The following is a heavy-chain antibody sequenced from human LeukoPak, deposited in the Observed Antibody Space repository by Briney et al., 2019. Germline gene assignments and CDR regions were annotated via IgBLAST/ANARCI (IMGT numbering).Heavy chain of an antibody. Sequence: GGSLRLSCAAAGFTFSRYSMNWVRQAPGKGLEWISHISSDSTTYYAGSVKGRFTISRDNAKNLLSLQMNSLRAEDTAVYYCAKGWRYDSSGYLMVYWGQGTLVTVSS. J-gene: IGHJ4*02. D-gene: IGHD3-22*01. V-gene: IGHV3-48*01. CDR3: AKGWRYDSSGYLMVY. CDR1: GFTFSRYS. CDR2: ISSDSTT.